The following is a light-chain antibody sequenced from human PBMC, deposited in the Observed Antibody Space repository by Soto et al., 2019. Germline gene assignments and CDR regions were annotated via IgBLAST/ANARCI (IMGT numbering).Light chain of an antibody. Sequence: QSGLTQPASVSGSPGQSITISCTGTSSDVGGYNYVSWYQQHPGKAPKLMIYDVSNRPSGVSNRFSGSKSGSTASLTISGLQAEDEADYYCRSYTSSSTLYVVFGGGTKLTVL. CDR2: DVS. J-gene: IGLJ2*01. CDR3: RSYTSSSTLYVV. V-gene: IGLV2-14*01. CDR1: SSDVGGYNY.